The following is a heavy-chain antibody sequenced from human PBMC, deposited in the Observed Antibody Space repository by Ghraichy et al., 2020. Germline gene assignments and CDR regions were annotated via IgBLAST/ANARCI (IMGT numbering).Heavy chain of an antibody. CDR2: INHSGST. Sequence: SETLSLTCAVYGGSFSGYYWSWIRQPPGKGLEWIGEINHSGSTNYNPSLKSRVTISVDTSKNQFSLKLSSVTAADTAVYYCARLLSSQESPWGQGTLVTVSS. J-gene: IGHJ5*02. V-gene: IGHV4-34*01. CDR1: GGSFSGYY. CDR3: ARLLSSQESP. D-gene: IGHD3-10*01.